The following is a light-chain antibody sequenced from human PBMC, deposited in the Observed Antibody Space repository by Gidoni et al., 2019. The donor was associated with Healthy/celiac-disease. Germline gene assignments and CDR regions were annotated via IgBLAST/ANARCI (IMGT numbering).Light chain of an antibody. CDR3: QQRSNWPRLT. V-gene: IGKV3-11*01. CDR2: DAS. J-gene: IGKJ4*01. Sequence: EIVLTHSPATLSLYPGERATLSCRASQSVSSYLAWYHQKPGQAPRLLIYDASNRATGIPARFSGSGSGTDFTLTISSLEPEDFAVYYCQQRSNWPRLTFXGXTKVEIK. CDR1: QSVSSY.